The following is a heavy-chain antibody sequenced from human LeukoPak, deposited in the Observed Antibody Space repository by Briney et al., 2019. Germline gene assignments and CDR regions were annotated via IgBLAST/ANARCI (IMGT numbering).Heavy chain of an antibody. CDR2: ISASGGST. J-gene: IGHJ4*02. V-gene: IGHV3-23*01. Sequence: PGGSLRLSCAASGFTFTSYAMSWVRQAPGKGLEWVSAISASGGSTYDADSVKGWFTISRDNSKNTLYLQMNSLRAEDTAVYYCARVQLWLYFDYWGQATLVTVSS. D-gene: IGHD5-18*01. CDR1: GFTFTSYA. CDR3: ARVQLWLYFDY.